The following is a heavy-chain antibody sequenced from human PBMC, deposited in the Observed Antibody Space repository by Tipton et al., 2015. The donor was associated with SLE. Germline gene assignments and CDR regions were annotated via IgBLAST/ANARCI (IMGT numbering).Heavy chain of an antibody. Sequence: PGLVKPSETLSVTCTVSGLSISSDSYWGWVRQSPGKGLEWIGRIYTSGSTSYNPSLKSRVTMSIDTSKNHFSLKLSSVTAADTARYYCARDTGVDIDYWGQGIRVTVSS. CDR2: IYTSGST. J-gene: IGHJ4*02. CDR1: GLSISSDSY. D-gene: IGHD7-27*01. V-gene: IGHV4-38-2*02. CDR3: ARDTGVDIDY.